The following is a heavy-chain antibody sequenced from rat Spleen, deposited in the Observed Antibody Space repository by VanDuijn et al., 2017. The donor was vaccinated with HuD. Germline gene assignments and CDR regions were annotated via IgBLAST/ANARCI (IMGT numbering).Heavy chain of an antibody. CDR1: GFTFSTAW. Sequence: EVQVLESGGGLVQPGNSLKLSCATSGFTFSTAWMYWYRQFPEKRLEWVARIKAKSNNYATDYTESEKGRFTISRDDSKSSIYLQMNNLKEEDTAIYYCALTTRVSPFDYWGQGVMVTVSS. J-gene: IGHJ2*01. CDR3: ALTTRVSPFDY. CDR2: IKAKSNNYAT. D-gene: IGHD1-4*01. V-gene: IGHV6-6*01.